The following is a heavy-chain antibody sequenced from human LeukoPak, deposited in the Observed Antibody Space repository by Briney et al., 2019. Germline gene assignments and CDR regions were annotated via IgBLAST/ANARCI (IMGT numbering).Heavy chain of an antibody. V-gene: IGHV1-2*06. CDR3: ARVTDYAMAFDI. CDR2: INPNSGGT. CDR1: GYTFTGYY. J-gene: IGHJ3*02. D-gene: IGHD4-17*01. Sequence: ASVKVSCKASGYTFTGYYVHWVRQAPGQGLEWMGRINPNSGGTNYAQKFQGRVTMTRDTSISTAYMELSRPRSDDTAVYYCARVTDYAMAFDIWGQGTMVTVSS.